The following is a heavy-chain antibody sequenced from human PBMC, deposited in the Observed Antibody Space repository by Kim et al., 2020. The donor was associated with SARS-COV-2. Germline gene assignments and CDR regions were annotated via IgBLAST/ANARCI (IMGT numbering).Heavy chain of an antibody. J-gene: IGHJ4*02. CDR1: GFMFSNYW. V-gene: IGHV3-7*01. D-gene: IGHD2-21*01. Sequence: GWSLRLSCAASGFMFSNYWMRWVRQAPGKGLEWVADIKPDGSEEYYVDSVKGRFTISRDNAKNSLYLQMNSLRAEDTAVYYCARGSAWAFEYWGQGTLVTVSS. CDR3: ARGSAWAFEY. CDR2: IKPDGSEE.